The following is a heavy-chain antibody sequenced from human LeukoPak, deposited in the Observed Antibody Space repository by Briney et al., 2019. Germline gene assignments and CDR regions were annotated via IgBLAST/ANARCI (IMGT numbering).Heavy chain of an antibody. J-gene: IGHJ3*02. CDR2: IYYSGST. CDR3: ARAGVVVGAFDI. D-gene: IGHD3-22*01. CDR1: GGSISSGGYY. V-gene: IGHV4-31*03. Sequence: PSQTLSLTCTVSGGSISSGGYYWSWLRQHPGKGLEWIGYIYYSGSTYYNPSLKSRVTISVDTSKNQFSLKLSSVTAADTAVYYCARAGVVVGAFDIWGQGTMVTVSS.